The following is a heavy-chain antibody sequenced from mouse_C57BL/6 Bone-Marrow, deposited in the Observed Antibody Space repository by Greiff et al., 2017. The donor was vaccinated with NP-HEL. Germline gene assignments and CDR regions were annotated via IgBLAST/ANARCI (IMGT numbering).Heavy chain of an antibody. D-gene: IGHD3-2*01. J-gene: IGHJ2*01. CDR3: ARQRQLRLRGGYFDY. CDR2: ISSGGSYT. CDR1: GFTFSSYG. V-gene: IGHV5-6*01. Sequence: EVMLVESGGDLVKPGGSLKLSCAASGFTFSSYGMSWVRQTPDKRLEWVATISSGGSYTYYPESVKGGFTISRDKAKNTLYLQMRSLKSEDTAMYYCARQRQLRLRGGYFDYWGQGTTLTVSS.